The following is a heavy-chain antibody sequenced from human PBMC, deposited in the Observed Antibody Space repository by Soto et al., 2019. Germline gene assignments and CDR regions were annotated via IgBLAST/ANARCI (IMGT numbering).Heavy chain of an antibody. CDR3: ARDYLAGYFDY. Sequence: GGSLRLSCAASGFTFSSYGMHWVRQAPGKGLEWVAVIWYDGSNKYYADSVKGRFTISRDNSKNTLYLQMNSLRAEDTAVYYCARDYLAGYFDYWGQGTLVTVSS. CDR2: IWYDGSNK. CDR1: GFTFSSYG. D-gene: IGHD2-21*01. V-gene: IGHV3-33*01. J-gene: IGHJ4*02.